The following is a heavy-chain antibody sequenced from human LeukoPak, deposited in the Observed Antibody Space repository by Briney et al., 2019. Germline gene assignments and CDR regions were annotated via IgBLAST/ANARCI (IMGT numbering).Heavy chain of an antibody. V-gene: IGHV3-23*01. Sequence: GGSLRLSCAASGFTFGSYAMGWVRQAPGKGLEWVSTITGDGGTPWYADSVRGRSTISRDNSNNTLYLQMNSLRAEDTAVYYCAKDLNWNDGDYYYYGMDVWGQGTTVTVSS. J-gene: IGHJ6*02. CDR2: ITGDGGTP. D-gene: IGHD1-20*01. CDR3: AKDLNWNDGDYYYYGMDV. CDR1: GFTFGSYA.